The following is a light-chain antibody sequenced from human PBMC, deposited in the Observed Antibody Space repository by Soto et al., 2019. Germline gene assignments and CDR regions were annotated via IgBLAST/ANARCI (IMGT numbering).Light chain of an antibody. V-gene: IGKV1-9*01. Sequence: DIQLTQSPSFLSASVGDGVTITCRASQGISSYLAWYQQRPGKAPKLLIYAASTLQSGVPSRFSGSGSGTEFTLTISSLKHEDFATYYCQQFNSYPTFGGGTKVDI. J-gene: IGKJ4*01. CDR3: QQFNSYPT. CDR1: QGISSY. CDR2: AAS.